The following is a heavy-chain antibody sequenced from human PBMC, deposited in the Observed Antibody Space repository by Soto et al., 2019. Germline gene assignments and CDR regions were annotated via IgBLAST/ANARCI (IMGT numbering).Heavy chain of an antibody. D-gene: IGHD2-2*01. Sequence: QVQLQESGPGLVKPSQTLSLTCTVSGGSISSGGYYWSWIGQHPGKGLEWIGYIYYSGSTYYNPSLKSRVTISVDTSKNQFSLKLSSVTAADTAVYYCARGLSVPAAAYYFDYWGQGTLVTVSS. J-gene: IGHJ4*02. CDR1: GGSISSGGYY. CDR2: IYYSGST. V-gene: IGHV4-31*03. CDR3: ARGLSVPAAAYYFDY.